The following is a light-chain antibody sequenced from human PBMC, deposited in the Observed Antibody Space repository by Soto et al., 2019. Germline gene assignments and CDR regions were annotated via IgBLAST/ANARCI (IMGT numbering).Light chain of an antibody. CDR1: QSVSSSY. V-gene: IGKV3-20*01. CDR3: LQYGISTPYT. CDR2: GAS. Sequence: EIVLTQSPGTLSLSPGERDTLSCRASQSVSSSYLAGYQHKPGQAPRLLIYGASSRATGIPDRFSGSGSGTDFTLTISRMEPEDFAVYYCLQYGISTPYTFGQGTKLEIK. J-gene: IGKJ2*01.